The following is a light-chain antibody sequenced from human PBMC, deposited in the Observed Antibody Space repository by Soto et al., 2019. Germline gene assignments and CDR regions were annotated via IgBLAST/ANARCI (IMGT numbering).Light chain of an antibody. CDR2: EVV. CDR1: KNDIGVYDF. J-gene: IGLJ1*01. V-gene: IGLV2-8*01. Sequence: QSALTQPPSASGSPGQSVTISCTGTKNDIGVYDFVSWYQHHPGKAPRLIIYEVVQRPSGVPDRSSGSKSGTSDPLAISGLQPEDEADYYCAAWDDSMNAIFGTGNKVTVL. CDR3: AAWDDSMNAI.